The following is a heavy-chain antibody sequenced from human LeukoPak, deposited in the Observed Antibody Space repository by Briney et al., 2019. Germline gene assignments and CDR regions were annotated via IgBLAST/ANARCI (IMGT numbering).Heavy chain of an antibody. Sequence: PSETLSLTCAVYGGSFSGYYWSWIRQPPGKGLEWIGEINHSGSTNYNPSLKSRVTISVDTSKNQFSLKLSSVTAADTAVYYCASLDGSGNPATDYWGQGTLVTVSS. CDR1: GGSFSGYY. J-gene: IGHJ4*02. CDR3: ASLDGSGNPATDY. CDR2: INHSGST. V-gene: IGHV4-34*01. D-gene: IGHD3-10*01.